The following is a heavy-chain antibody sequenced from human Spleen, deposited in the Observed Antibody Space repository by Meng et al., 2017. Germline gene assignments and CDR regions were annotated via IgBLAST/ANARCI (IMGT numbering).Heavy chain of an antibody. Sequence: QGQLVQSGAEVKKPGASVKVSCKASGYSFTTYYIHWVRQAPGQGLEWMGKINPGGGSTSYPQEFQGRVTMTRDTSTSTVYMELSSLRSEDTALYYCARSYNYGDHLDYWGQGTLVTVSS. V-gene: IGHV1-46*01. CDR2: INPGGGST. J-gene: IGHJ4*02. D-gene: IGHD4-17*01. CDR1: GYSFTTYY. CDR3: ARSYNYGDHLDY.